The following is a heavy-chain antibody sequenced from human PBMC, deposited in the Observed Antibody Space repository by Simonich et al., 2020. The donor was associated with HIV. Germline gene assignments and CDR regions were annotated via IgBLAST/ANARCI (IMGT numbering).Heavy chain of an antibody. J-gene: IGHJ4*02. Sequence: QVQLVQSGAEVKKPGSSVKVSCKASGGTFSRFAISWVRQAPGLGLEWVGGTIPIFGTANYAQMFQGRVTITADESTSTAYMELSSLRSEDTGIYYCARKGGGRGVYYFDYWGQGTLVTVSS. CDR1: GGTFSRFA. D-gene: IGHD3-10*01. V-gene: IGHV1-69*13. CDR2: TIPIFGTA. CDR3: ARKGGGRGVYYFDY.